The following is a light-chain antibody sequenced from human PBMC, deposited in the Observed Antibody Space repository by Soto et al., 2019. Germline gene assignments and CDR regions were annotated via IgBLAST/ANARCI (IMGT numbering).Light chain of an antibody. J-gene: IGKJ2*03. CDR2: GPS. Sequence: DIQMTQSPSTLSASVGDRVTITCRARQTINNWLAWYQQKAGKAPKLLIFGPSTLETGVPSRFSGGGSGTEFTLTISGLQPEDFATYYCQQYDTFSYSFGQGTKLEI. CDR1: QTINNW. CDR3: QQYDTFSYS. V-gene: IGKV1-5*03.